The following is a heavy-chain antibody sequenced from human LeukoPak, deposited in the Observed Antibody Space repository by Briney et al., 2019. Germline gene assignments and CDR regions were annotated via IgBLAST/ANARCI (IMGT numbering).Heavy chain of an antibody. V-gene: IGHV1-69*13. CDR3: ARDYSRRGSTNRLGGMDV. Sequence: GASVKVSCKASGGTFSSYAISWVRQAPGQGLEWMGGIIPIFGTANYAQKFQGRVTITADESTSTAYMELSSLRSEDTAVYYCARDYSRRGSTNRLGGMDVWGQGTTVTVSS. D-gene: IGHD3-10*01. CDR1: GGTFSSYA. J-gene: IGHJ6*02. CDR2: IIPIFGTA.